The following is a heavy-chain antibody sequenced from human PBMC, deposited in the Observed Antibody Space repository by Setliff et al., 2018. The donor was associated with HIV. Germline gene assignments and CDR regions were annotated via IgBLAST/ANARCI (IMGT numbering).Heavy chain of an antibody. CDR2: IRSKSYGGTT. D-gene: IGHD3-3*01. V-gene: IGHV3-49*04. CDR1: GFTFRDYA. J-gene: IGHJ6*03. CDR3: AREDVMFLKWPVHYYMDV. Sequence: GESLKISCTTSGFTFRDYAMSWVRQAPGKGLEWIGFIRSKSYGGTTEVAASVKGRFSISRDDSKNIAYLQMNSLIIEDTAVYYCAREDVMFLKWPVHYYMDVWGQGTSVTVSS.